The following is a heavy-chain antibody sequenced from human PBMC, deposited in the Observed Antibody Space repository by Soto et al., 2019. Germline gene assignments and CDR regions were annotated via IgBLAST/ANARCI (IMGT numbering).Heavy chain of an antibody. CDR1: GGSISSSSYY. CDR2: IYYSGST. Sequence: SETLSLTCTVSGGSISSSSYYWGWIRQPPGKGLEWIGSIYYSGSTYYNPSLKSRVTISVDTSKNQFSLKLSSVTAADTAVYYCARHPTLMTTVTYYFDYWGQGTLVTISS. D-gene: IGHD4-17*01. J-gene: IGHJ4*02. V-gene: IGHV4-39*01. CDR3: ARHPTLMTTVTYYFDY.